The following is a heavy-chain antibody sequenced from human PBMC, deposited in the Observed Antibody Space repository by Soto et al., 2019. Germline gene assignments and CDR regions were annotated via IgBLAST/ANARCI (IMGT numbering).Heavy chain of an antibody. J-gene: IGHJ4*02. CDR1: GFTVSSNY. CDR3: ARSRRDWGSRYCDY. V-gene: IGHV3-66*01. CDR2: IYSGGST. D-gene: IGHD3-16*01. Sequence: EVQLVESGGGLVQPGGSLRLSCAASGFTVSSNYMSWVRQAPGKGLEWVSVIYSGGSTYYADSEKSSFTITRQNSKNTVYLPMNSLGDEDTAVYYCARSRRDWGSRYCDYWGQGTLVTVSS.